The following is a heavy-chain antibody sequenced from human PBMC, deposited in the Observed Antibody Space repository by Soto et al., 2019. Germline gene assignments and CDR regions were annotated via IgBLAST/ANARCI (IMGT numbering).Heavy chain of an antibody. D-gene: IGHD6-13*01. V-gene: IGHV3-53*04. CDR3: ARGIAAAAKYYYYGMDV. J-gene: IGHJ6*02. CDR2: IYSGGST. Sequence: GESLKISCAASGFTVSSNYMSWVRQAPGKGLEWVSVIYSGGSTYYADSVKGRFTISRHNSKNTLYLQMNSLRAEDTAVYYCARGIAAAAKYYYYGMDVWGQGTTVTVSS. CDR1: GFTVSSNY.